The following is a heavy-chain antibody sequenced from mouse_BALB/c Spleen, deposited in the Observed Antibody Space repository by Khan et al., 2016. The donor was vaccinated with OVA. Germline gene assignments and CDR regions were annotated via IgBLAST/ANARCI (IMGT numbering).Heavy chain of an antibody. D-gene: IGHD1-1*01. J-gene: IGHJ2*01. V-gene: IGHV1-7*01. CDR1: GYTFINYW. CDR2: INPSTGYN. Sequence: QMQLEESGAELAKPGASVKMSCKASGYTFINYWILWVKQRPGQGLEWIGYINPSTGYNEYNQNFKDKATLTADKSSRTAYMQLSSLTSEDSVVYYCARRGLRWDFDYWGQGTTLTVSS. CDR3: ARRGLRWDFDY.